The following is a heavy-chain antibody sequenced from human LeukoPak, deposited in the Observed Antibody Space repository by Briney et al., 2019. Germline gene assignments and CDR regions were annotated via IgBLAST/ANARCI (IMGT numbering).Heavy chain of an antibody. J-gene: IGHJ4*02. D-gene: IGHD3-10*01. CDR2: ISYDGSNK. CDR1: GFTFSSYA. CDR3: ARGMGSGSSANNFDY. Sequence: GGSLRLSCAASGFTFSSYAMHWVRQAPGKGLEWVAVISYDGSNKYYADSVKGRFTISRDNSKNTLYLQMNSLRAEDTAVYYCARGMGSGSSANNFDYWGQGTLVTVSS. V-gene: IGHV3-30-3*01.